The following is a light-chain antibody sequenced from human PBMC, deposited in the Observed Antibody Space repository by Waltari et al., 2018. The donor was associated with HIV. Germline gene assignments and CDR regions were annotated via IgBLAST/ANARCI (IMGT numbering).Light chain of an antibody. CDR1: ALAQKF. CDR3: YSTDSSANHGV. CDR2: EDS. Sequence: SYELTQPPSVSVSPGQTARITCSGDALAQKFAYWYQQKSGQAPVLVIYEDSRRPSGISGRFSGSSSGTVATFTISGAEVEDAADYYCYSTDSSANHGVFGGGTKLTVL. V-gene: IGLV3-10*01. J-gene: IGLJ3*02.